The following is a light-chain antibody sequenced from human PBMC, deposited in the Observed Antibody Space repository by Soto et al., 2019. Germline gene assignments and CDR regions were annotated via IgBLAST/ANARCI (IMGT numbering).Light chain of an antibody. CDR2: AAS. CDR3: QQYYSYPRIT. CDR1: QGISSY. Sequence: AIRMTQSPSSLSASTGDRVTITCRASQGISSYLAWYQQKPGKAPKLLISAASTWQSGVPSRFSGSGSGTDFTLTISCLQSEDFATYYCQQYYSYPRITFGQGTRLEIK. V-gene: IGKV1-8*01. J-gene: IGKJ5*01.